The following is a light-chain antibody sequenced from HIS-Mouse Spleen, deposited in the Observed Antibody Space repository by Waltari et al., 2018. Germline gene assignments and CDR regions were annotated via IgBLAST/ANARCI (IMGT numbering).Light chain of an antibody. CDR3: NSRDSSGNHLRV. CDR2: GKN. CDR1: SLRSEY. J-gene: IGLJ3*02. Sequence: SSELTQDPAVSVALGQTVRITCQGDSLRSEYASWYQPKPGQAPVLVIYGKNNRPSGIPDRFSGSSSGNTASLTITGAQAEDEADYYCNSRDSSGNHLRVFGGGTKLTVL. V-gene: IGLV3-19*01.